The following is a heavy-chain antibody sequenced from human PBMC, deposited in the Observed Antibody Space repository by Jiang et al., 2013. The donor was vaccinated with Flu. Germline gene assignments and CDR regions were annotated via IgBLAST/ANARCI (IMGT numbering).Heavy chain of an antibody. CDR1: GGSISSGSYY. CDR2: IYTSGST. CDR3: ARARYYYYDSRESAFDI. D-gene: IGHD3-22*01. J-gene: IGHJ3*02. Sequence: GSGLVKPSQTLSLTCTVSGGSISSGSYYWSWIRQPAGKGLEWIGRIYTSGSTNYNPSLKSRVTISVDTSKNQFSLKLSSVTAADTAVYYCARARYYYYDSRESAFDIWGQGTMVTVSS. V-gene: IGHV4-61*02.